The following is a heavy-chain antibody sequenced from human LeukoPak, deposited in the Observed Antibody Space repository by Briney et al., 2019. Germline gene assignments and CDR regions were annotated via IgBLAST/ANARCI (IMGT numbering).Heavy chain of an antibody. Sequence: PSETLSLTCTVSGGSISSSSYYWGWIRQPPGKGLEWIGSIYYSGSTYYNPSLKSRVTISVDTSKNQFSLKLSSVTAADTAVYYCAGQLRYSGHIRYYYYYMDVWGKGTTVTVSS. CDR2: IYYSGST. CDR3: AGQLRYSGHIRYYYYYMDV. V-gene: IGHV4-39*07. J-gene: IGHJ6*03. CDR1: GGSISSSSYY. D-gene: IGHD3-9*01.